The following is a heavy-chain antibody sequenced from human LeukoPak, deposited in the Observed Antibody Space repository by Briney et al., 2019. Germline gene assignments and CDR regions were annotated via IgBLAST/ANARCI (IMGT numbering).Heavy chain of an antibody. CDR2: IIPIFGTA. CDR3: TYYYGSGSYPERTLDSIY. CDR1: GGTFSSYA. D-gene: IGHD3-10*01. J-gene: IGHJ4*02. Sequence: SVKVSCKASGGTFSSYAISWVRQAPGQGLEWMGGIIPIFGTANYAQKFQGRVTITADESTSTAYMELSGLRSEDTAVYYCTYYYGSGSYPERTLDSIYWGQGTLVTVSS. V-gene: IGHV1-69*13.